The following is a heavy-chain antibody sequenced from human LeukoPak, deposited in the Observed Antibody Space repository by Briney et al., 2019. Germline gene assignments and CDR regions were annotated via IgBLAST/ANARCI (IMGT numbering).Heavy chain of an antibody. Sequence: SETLSLPCAVYGGSFSGYYWSWIRPPPGKGLEWIGYIYYSGSTNYNPSLKSRVTISVDTSKNQFSLKLSSVTAADTAVYYCARETSQKGAHYMDVWGKGTTVTISS. J-gene: IGHJ6*03. CDR1: GGSFSGYY. CDR3: ARETSQKGAHYMDV. D-gene: IGHD3-16*01. CDR2: IYYSGST. V-gene: IGHV4-59*01.